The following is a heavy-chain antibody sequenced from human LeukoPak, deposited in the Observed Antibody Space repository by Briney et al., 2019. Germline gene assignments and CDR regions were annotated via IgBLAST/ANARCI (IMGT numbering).Heavy chain of an antibody. CDR1: GYTFTGYY. Sequence: ASVKVSCTASGYTFTGYYMHWVRQAPGQGLEWMGRINPNSDVTNYAQKFQGRGTMTRDTSISTAYMELSRLRSDDTAVYYCARETYYNAFDIWGQGTMVTVSS. V-gene: IGHV1-2*06. CDR2: INPNSDVT. CDR3: ARETYYNAFDI. J-gene: IGHJ3*02. D-gene: IGHD3-22*01.